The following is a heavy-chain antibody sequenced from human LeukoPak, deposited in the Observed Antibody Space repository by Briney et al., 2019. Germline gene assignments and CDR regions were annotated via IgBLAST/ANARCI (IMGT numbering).Heavy chain of an antibody. Sequence: GGSLRLSCAASGFTFSSYAMHWVRQAPGKGLEWVAVISYDGGNKYYTDSVKGRFTISRDNSKNTLYLQMNSLRAEDTAVYYCAGLGYSYGYEDYWGQGTLVTVSS. CDR2: ISYDGGNK. CDR3: AGLGYSYGYEDY. J-gene: IGHJ4*02. CDR1: GFTFSSYA. D-gene: IGHD5-18*01. V-gene: IGHV3-30-3*01.